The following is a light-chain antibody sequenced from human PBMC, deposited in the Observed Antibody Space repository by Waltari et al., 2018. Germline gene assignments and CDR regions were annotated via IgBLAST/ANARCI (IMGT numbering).Light chain of an antibody. CDR2: GAS. V-gene: IGKV3-20*01. CDR3: QQYGRSPGT. J-gene: IGKJ1*01. Sequence: ENVLTQSPGTLSLSPGERATLSCRASQSVSSSYLAWYQQKPGPAPRLLIYGASSRATGIPDRFSGSGSGTDFTLTISRLEPEDFAVYYCQQYGRSPGTFGQGTKVEIK. CDR1: QSVSSSY.